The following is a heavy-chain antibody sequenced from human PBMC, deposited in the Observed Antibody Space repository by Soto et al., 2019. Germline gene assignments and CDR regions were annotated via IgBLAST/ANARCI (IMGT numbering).Heavy chain of an antibody. CDR2: INPKSGGT. Sequence: ASVKVACKASGYTFTVYYMHWVRQAPGQGLEWMGWINPKSGGTMYPQKFQGRVTMTWDTSISTAYMALTRLRSDDTAVYYCARDLAKGGGSAGFDYWGQGTLVTVSS. CDR1: GYTFTVYY. J-gene: IGHJ4*02. D-gene: IGHD1-26*01. V-gene: IGHV1-2*02. CDR3: ARDLAKGGGSAGFDY.